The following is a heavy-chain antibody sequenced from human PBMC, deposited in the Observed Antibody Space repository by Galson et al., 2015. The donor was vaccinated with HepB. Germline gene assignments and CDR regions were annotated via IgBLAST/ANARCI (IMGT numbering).Heavy chain of an antibody. J-gene: IGHJ4*02. CDR3: AREWYSGYDSYAVLD. V-gene: IGHV1-69*04. CDR1: GGTFSSYT. D-gene: IGHD5-12*01. CDR2: IIPILGIA. Sequence: SVKVSCKASGGTFSSYTISWVRQAPGQGLEWMGRIIPILGIANYAQKFQGRVTITADKSTSTAYMELSSLRSEDTAVYYCAREWYSGYDSYAVLDWGQGTLVTVSS.